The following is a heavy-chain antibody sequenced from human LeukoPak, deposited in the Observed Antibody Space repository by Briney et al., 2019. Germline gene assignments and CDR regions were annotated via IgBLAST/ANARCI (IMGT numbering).Heavy chain of an antibody. CDR1: GFTFTSYG. J-gene: IGHJ5*02. D-gene: IGHD1-1*01. CDR3: AREDNWQIYNWFDP. V-gene: IGHV1-18*01. Sequence: ASVKVSCKASGFTFTSYGFTWVRQAPGQGLEWMGWISAYSGNTNYAQKLQGRVTMTTDTSTSTAYMELRSLRSDDTAVYYCAREDNWQIYNWFDPWGQGTLVTVSS. CDR2: ISAYSGNT.